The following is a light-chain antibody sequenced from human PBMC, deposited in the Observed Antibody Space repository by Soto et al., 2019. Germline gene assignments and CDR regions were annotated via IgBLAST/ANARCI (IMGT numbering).Light chain of an antibody. Sequence: QSVLTQPPSVSEAPRQRVTISCSGSNSNIGNNAVTWYQQLPGQAPKLLIYYDDLLPSGVSDRFSGSKSGTSASLAISGLQSEDEADYYCAAWDDSLTGVVFGGGTKLTVL. CDR1: NSNIGNNA. J-gene: IGLJ2*01. CDR3: AAWDDSLTGVV. V-gene: IGLV1-36*01. CDR2: YDD.